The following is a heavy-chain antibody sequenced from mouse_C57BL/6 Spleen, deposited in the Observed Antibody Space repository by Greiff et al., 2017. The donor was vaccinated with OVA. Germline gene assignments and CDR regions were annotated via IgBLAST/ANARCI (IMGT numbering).Heavy chain of an antibody. Sequence: QVQLQQPRAELVKPGASVQLSCKASGYTFTSYWMHWVKQRPGQGLEWIGMIHPNSGSTNYNEKFKSKATLTVDKSSSTAYMQRSSLTSEDSAFYYCARSSSGFDYWGQGTTLTVSS. V-gene: IGHV1-64*01. CDR1: GYTFTSYW. CDR2: IHPNSGST. J-gene: IGHJ2*01. CDR3: ARSSSGFDY. D-gene: IGHD3-2*02.